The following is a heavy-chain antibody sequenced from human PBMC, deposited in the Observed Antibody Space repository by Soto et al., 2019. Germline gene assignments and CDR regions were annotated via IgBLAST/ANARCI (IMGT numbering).Heavy chain of an antibody. CDR3: ASSGTYGDYNFDY. Sequence: SETLSLTCTVSGGSISSYYWSWIRQPPGKGLEWIGYIYYSGSTNYNPSLKSRVTISVDTSKNQFSLKLSSVTAADTAVYYCASSGTYGDYNFDYWGQGTLVTV. V-gene: IGHV4-59*01. D-gene: IGHD4-17*01. CDR2: IYYSGST. J-gene: IGHJ4*02. CDR1: GGSISSYY.